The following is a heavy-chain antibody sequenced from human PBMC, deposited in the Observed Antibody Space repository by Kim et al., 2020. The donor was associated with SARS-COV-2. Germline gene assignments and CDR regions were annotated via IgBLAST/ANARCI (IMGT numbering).Heavy chain of an antibody. CDR2: IIPILGIA. CDR1: GGTFSSYA. J-gene: IGHJ3*02. Sequence: SVKVSCKASGGTFSSYAISWVRQAPGQGLEWMGRIIPILGIANYAQKFQGRVTITADKSTSTAYMELSSLRSEDTAVYYCASVIVLEGVVGGGAFDIWGQGTMVTVSS. D-gene: IGHD3-3*01. CDR3: ASVIVLEGVVGGGAFDI. V-gene: IGHV1-69*04.